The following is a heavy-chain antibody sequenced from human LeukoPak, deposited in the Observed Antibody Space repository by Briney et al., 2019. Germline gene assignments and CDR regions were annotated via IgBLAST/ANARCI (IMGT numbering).Heavy chain of an antibody. J-gene: IGHJ4*02. Sequence: ASVKVSCKASGGTFSSYAISWVRQAPGQGLEWMGGIIPIFGTANYAQKFQGRVTITTDESTSTAYMELSSLRSEGTAVYYCASGRDGYNLFDYWGQGTLVTVSS. D-gene: IGHD5-24*01. CDR2: IIPIFGTA. V-gene: IGHV1-69*05. CDR3: ASGRDGYNLFDY. CDR1: GGTFSSYA.